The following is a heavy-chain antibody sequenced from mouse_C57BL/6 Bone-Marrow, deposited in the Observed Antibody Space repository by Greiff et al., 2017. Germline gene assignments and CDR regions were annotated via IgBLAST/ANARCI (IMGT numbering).Heavy chain of an antibody. J-gene: IGHJ4*01. V-gene: IGHV1-42*01. D-gene: IGHD6-1*01. Sequence: VQLQQSGPELVKPGASVKISCKASGYSFTGYYMNWVKQSPEKSLEWIGELNPSTGGTTYNQKFKAKATLTVDKSSSTAYLQLKSLTSEDSAVYYCARSQYYYAMDYWGQGTSDTVSS. CDR3: ARSQYYYAMDY. CDR1: GYSFTGYY. CDR2: LNPSTGGT.